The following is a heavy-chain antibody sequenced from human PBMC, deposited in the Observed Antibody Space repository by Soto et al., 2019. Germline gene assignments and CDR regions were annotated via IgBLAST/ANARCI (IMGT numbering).Heavy chain of an antibody. CDR3: ARDEDDILTGYKAYYYYGMDV. Sequence: SVKVSCKASGGTFSSYAISWVRQAPGQGLEWMGGIIPIFGTANYAQKFQGRVTITADESTSTAYMELSSLRSEGTAVYYCARDEDDILTGYKAYYYYGMDVWGQGTTVTVSS. D-gene: IGHD3-9*01. V-gene: IGHV1-69*13. CDR2: IIPIFGTA. J-gene: IGHJ6*02. CDR1: GGTFSSYA.